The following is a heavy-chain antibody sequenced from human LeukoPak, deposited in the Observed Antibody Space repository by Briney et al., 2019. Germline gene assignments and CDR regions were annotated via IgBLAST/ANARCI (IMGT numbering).Heavy chain of an antibody. D-gene: IGHD4-11*01. CDR1: GGSISSYY. V-gene: IGHV4-4*07. Sequence: KPSETLSLTCTVSGGSISSYYWSWIRQPAGKGLEWIGRVYTSGSTNYNPSLKSRVTMSLDTSKNQFSLKLSSVTAADTAMYYCPKDVNPYSSYQHWFDPWGQGTLVTVSS. CDR3: PKDVNPYSSYQHWFDP. J-gene: IGHJ5*02. CDR2: VYTSGST.